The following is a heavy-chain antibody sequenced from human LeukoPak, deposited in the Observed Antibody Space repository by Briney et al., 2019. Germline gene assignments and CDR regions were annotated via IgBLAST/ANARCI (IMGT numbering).Heavy chain of an antibody. CDR2: IYNGGST. J-gene: IGHJ6*02. CDR1: GFTVRSNY. D-gene: IGHD4-17*01. CDR3: ARDTGLANDYGDYLPYGMDV. V-gene: IGHV3-53*01. Sequence: PGGSPRLSCAASGFTVRSNYMSRVRQAPGKGLEWVPVIYNGGSTYYADSVKGRFTISRDNSKNTLYLQMNSLRAEDTAVYYCARDTGLANDYGDYLPYGMDVWGQGTTVTVSS.